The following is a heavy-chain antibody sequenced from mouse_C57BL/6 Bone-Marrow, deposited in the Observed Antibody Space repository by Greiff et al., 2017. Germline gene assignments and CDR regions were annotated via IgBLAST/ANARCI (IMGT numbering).Heavy chain of an antibody. Sequence: VQLQQSGAELVRPGTSVKVSCKASGYAFTNYLIEWVKQRPGQGLEWIGVINPGSGGTNYNEKFKGKATLTADKSSRTAYMQLSSLTSEESAVYFCARSKDWDSWFAYWGQGTLVTGSA. CDR1: GYAFTNYL. V-gene: IGHV1-54*01. CDR2: INPGSGGT. CDR3: ARSKDWDSWFAY. D-gene: IGHD4-1*01. J-gene: IGHJ3*01.